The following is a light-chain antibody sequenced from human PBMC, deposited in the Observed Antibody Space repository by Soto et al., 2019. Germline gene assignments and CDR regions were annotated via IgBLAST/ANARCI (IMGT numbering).Light chain of an antibody. CDR3: SSYTSSTNYV. J-gene: IGLJ1*01. CDR2: EVS. CDR1: SIDIAPYNY. V-gene: IGLV2-14*01. Sequence: QSVLSQPPSVSGAPGQRVTISCTGTSIDIAPYNYVSWYQQHPGKAPKLIIYEVSYRPSGISNRSSGSKSGNTASLTISGLQAEDEADYYCSSYTSSTNYVFGTGTKVTVL.